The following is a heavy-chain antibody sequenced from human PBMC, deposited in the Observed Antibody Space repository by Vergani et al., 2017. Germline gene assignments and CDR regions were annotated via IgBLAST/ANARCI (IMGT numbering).Heavy chain of an antibody. CDR2: ISWNSGSI. CDR3: AKTLLGYCSSTSCLTFDY. CDR1: GFTFDDYA. V-gene: IGHV3-9*01. D-gene: IGHD2-2*01. Sequence: EVQLVESGGGLVQPGRSLRLSCAASGFTFDDYAMHWVRQAPGKGLEWVSGISWNSGSIGYADSVKGRFTISRDNAKNSLYLQMNSLSAEDTALYYCAKTLLGYCSSTSCLTFDYWGQGTLVTVSS. J-gene: IGHJ4*02.